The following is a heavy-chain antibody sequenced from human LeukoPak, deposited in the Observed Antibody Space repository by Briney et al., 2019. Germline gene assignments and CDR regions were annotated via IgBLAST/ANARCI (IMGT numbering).Heavy chain of an antibody. J-gene: IGHJ4*02. V-gene: IGHV3-7*01. D-gene: IGHD3-22*01. Sequence: GGSLRLSCAASGFTFSGYWMSWVRQAPGKGLEWVANIKQDGSEKYYVDSVKGRFTISRDNAKNSLYLQMNSLRAEDTAVYYCARDYYDSSGYYYYWGQGTLVTVSS. CDR3: ARDYYDSSGYYYY. CDR1: GFTFSGYW. CDR2: IKQDGSEK.